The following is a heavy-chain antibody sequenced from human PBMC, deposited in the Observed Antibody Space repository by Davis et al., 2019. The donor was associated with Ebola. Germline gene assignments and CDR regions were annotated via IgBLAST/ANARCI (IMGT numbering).Heavy chain of an antibody. J-gene: IGHJ6*03. CDR1: GGSISTYY. D-gene: IGHD5-18*01. V-gene: IGHV4-59*01. CDR2: IYYSGST. Sequence: PSETLSLTCTVSGGSISTYYWSWIRQPPGKGLERIAYIYYSGSTNYNPSLKSRVTISLDMSKNQFSLKLSSVTAADTAVYYCARGLTHGYPHARYYYYYMDVWGKGTTVTVSS. CDR3: ARGLTHGYPHARYYYYYMDV.